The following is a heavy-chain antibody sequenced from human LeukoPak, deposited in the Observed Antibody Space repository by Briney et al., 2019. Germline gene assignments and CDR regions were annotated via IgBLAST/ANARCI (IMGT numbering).Heavy chain of an antibody. V-gene: IGHV6-1*01. CDR1: GDSVSSNSAA. J-gene: IGHJ4*02. D-gene: IGHD5-12*01. Sequence: SQTLSLTCAISGDSVSSNSAAWSWIRQSPSRGLEWLGRTCYRSKWYIDYAASVRSRITINPDTSKNQFSLQLSSVTAADTAVYYCARVRGYSGYDWEYFDYWGQGTLVTVSS. CDR2: TCYRSKWYI. CDR3: ARVRGYSGYDWEYFDY.